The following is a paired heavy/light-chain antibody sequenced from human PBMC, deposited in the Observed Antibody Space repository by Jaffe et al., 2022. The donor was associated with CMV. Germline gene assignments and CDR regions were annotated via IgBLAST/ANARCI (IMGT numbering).Heavy chain of an antibody. CDR2: ISWNSGSI. Sequence: EVQLVESGGGLVQPGRSLRLSCAASGFTFDDYAMHWVRQAPGKGLEWVSGISWNSGSIGYADSVKGRFTISRDNAKNSLYLQMNSLRAEDTALYYCAKDILPALPQIAAAGSRQGTGTDYWGQGTLVTVSS. D-gene: IGHD6-13*01. CDR3: AKDILPALPQIAAAGSRQGTGTDY. V-gene: IGHV3-9*01. CDR1: GFTFDDYA. J-gene: IGHJ4*02.
Light chain of an antibody. CDR3: QQYNSWWT. CDR2: KAS. CDR1: QSISSW. V-gene: IGKV1-5*03. Sequence: DIQMTQSPSTLSASVGDRVTITCRASQSISSWLAWYQQKPGKAPKLLIYKASSLESGVPSRFSGSGSGTEFTLTISSLQPDDFATYYCQQYNSWWTFGQGTKVEIK. J-gene: IGKJ1*01.